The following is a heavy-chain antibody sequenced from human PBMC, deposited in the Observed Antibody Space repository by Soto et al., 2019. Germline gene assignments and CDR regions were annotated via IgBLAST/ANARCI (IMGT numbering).Heavy chain of an antibody. J-gene: IGHJ5*02. CDR1: GYTFASYG. CDR3: ARVLVSLNHNWFDP. CDR2: ISAYNGNT. V-gene: IGHV1-18*01. D-gene: IGHD3-10*01. Sequence: ASVKVSCKASGYTFASYGISWVRQAPGQGLEWMGWISAYNGNTNYAQKLQGRVTMTTDTSTSTAYMELRSLRSDDTAVYYCARVLVSLNHNWFDPWGQGTLVTSPQ.